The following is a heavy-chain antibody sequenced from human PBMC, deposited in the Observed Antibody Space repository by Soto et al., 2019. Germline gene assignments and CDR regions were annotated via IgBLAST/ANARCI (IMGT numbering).Heavy chain of an antibody. J-gene: IGHJ5*02. D-gene: IGHD3-16*01. Sequence: QVHLVESGGGLVKPGGSLRLSCAASGFTFSDHSMNWIRQAPGKGLEWVSYISSTGNTIYYADSVKGRFTISRDTANNSLQLQMNSLRSDDTAVYYCARGNIRFLKGGWFDPWGQGTLVTVSS. V-gene: IGHV3-11*01. CDR3: ARGNIRFLKGGWFDP. CDR2: ISSTGNTI. CDR1: GFTFSDHS.